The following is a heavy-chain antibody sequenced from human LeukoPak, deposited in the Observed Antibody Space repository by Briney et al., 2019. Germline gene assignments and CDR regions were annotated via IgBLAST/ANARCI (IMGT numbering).Heavy chain of an antibody. Sequence: GESLRLSCVASGFTFSDYHMSWIRQAPGKGLEWISDISGSGSNKNYADSVKGRFTISRDNAKKSLYLQMNTLRAEDTAVYYCAREILSGAEAYYFYMDVWGKGTTVTISS. J-gene: IGHJ6*03. CDR3: AREILSGAEAYYFYMDV. CDR1: GFTFSDYH. CDR2: ISGSGSNK. D-gene: IGHD1-26*01. V-gene: IGHV3-11*01.